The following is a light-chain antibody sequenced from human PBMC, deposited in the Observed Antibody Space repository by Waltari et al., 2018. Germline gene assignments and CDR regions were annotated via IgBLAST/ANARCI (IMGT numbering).Light chain of an antibody. V-gene: IGKV1-8*01. CDR1: QGISSY. CDR3: QQYYSYPT. J-gene: IGKJ1*01. Sequence: AIRMTQSPSSFSASTGDRVTITCRESQGISSYLAWYQQKPGKAPKLLSYAASTLQSGVPSRFSCSGSVTDFTLTLSCLQSEDFATYYCQQYYSYPTVGQGTKVEIK. CDR2: AAS.